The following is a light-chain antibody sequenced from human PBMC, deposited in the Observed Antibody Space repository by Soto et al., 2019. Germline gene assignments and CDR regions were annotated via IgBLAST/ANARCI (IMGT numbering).Light chain of an antibody. CDR2: GAS. Sequence: DIVLTQSPGTLSSSPGDRATISCRASQSVSSSYLAWYQQKPGQAPRLLIYGASSRATGIPDTFSGSGSWTDVTLPISRLEPADFSVYYCQQYGSSPLYTFGQGTKLEIK. V-gene: IGKV3-20*01. J-gene: IGKJ2*01. CDR1: QSVSSSY. CDR3: QQYGSSPLYT.